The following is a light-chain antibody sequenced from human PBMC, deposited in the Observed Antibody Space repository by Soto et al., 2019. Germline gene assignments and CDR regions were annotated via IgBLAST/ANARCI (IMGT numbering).Light chain of an antibody. J-gene: IGKJ5*01. CDR2: GAS. Sequence: EIVLTQSPGTLSLSPGERATFSCRASQSVTSSYLAWYQQKPGQAPRLLIYGASTRATGFPDRFSGSGSGTDFTLTISRLEPEDVAVYYCQQYDNLITFGQGTRLEIK. V-gene: IGKV3-20*01. CDR1: QSVTSSY. CDR3: QQYDNLIT.